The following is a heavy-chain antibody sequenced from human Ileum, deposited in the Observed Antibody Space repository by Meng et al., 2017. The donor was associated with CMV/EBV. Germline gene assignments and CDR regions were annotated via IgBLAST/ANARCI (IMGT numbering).Heavy chain of an antibody. Sequence: GGSLRLSCAAASGFMFSNYAMRWVRQAPGEGLEWISAIRYNADNTFYKDSVKGRFTISRDNSRSTLYLQMNSLRVDDTAVYFCARRGAHFWSGFLDWGQGTLVTVSS. CDR3: ARRGAHFWSGFLD. CDR2: IRYNADNT. J-gene: IGHJ4*02. CDR1: GFMFSNYA. V-gene: IGHV3-23*01. D-gene: IGHD3-3*01.